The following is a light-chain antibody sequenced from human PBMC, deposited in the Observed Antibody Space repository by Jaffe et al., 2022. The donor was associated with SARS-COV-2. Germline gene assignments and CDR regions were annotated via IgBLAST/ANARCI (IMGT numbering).Light chain of an antibody. V-gene: IGLV1-36*01. Sequence: QSALTQEASVSGTVRQKVTLSCPEDSNIATNSAAAWYQQISHGAPKTVMFGNSLPSGIPDHFSGSKSGTTASLTISGLLPEDEADCYCSPCHYRLSTWVFGGRTKLTVL. J-gene: IGLJ3*02. CDR2: GNS. CDR1: SNIATNSA. CDR3: SPCHYRLSTWV.